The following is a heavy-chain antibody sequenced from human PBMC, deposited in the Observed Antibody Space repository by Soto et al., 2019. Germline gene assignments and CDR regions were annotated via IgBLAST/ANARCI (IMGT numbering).Heavy chain of an antibody. J-gene: IGHJ6*01. D-gene: IGHD3-10*01. CDR1: GFTFTSSA. V-gene: IGHV1-58*01. Sequence: SVKVSCKASGFTFTSSAVQWVRQARGQRLEWIGWIVVGSGNTNYAQKFQERVTITRDMSTSTAYMELSSLRSEDTAVYYCAAGGSGSYYYYYYYGMDVWGQGTTVTVSS. CDR2: IVVGSGNT. CDR3: AAGGSGSYYYYYYYGMDV.